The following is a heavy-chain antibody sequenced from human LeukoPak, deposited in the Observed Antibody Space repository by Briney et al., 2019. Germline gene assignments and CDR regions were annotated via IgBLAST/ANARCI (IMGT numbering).Heavy chain of an antibody. V-gene: IGHV1-2*02. CDR1: GYIFSDHH. Sequence: ASVKVSFKTSGYIFSDHHLHWLRQAPGQEREGMAWINPATGGTQYKQKFQGRITVTRDTSIRTTYMELSSLTSGDMAVYYCARGWSGGDDNWGQGTLVTVSS. D-gene: IGHD3-3*01. CDR2: INPATGGT. J-gene: IGHJ4*02. CDR3: ARGWSGGDDN.